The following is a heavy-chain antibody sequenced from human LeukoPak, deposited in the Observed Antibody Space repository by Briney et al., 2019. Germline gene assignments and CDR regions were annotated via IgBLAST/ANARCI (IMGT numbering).Heavy chain of an antibody. J-gene: IGHJ4*02. CDR2: INPEGSEK. D-gene: IGHD5-18*01. CDR3: ARDLAYSRLDY. V-gene: IGHV3-7*01. CDR1: GFTFSSYW. Sequence: GGSLRLSCAASGFTFSSYWMSWVRQAPGKGLEWVASINPEGSEKYSADSVKGRFTISRDNAKNSLYLQMDSLRVEDTAFYYCARDLAYSRLDYWGQGMLVTVSS.